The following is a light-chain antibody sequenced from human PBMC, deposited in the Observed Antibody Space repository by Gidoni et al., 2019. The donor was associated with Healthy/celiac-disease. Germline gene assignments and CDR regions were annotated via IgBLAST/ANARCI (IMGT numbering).Light chain of an antibody. CDR3: AAWDDSLSGVV. CDR2: RNN. CDR1: SSNIGSNY. V-gene: IGLV1-47*01. J-gene: IGLJ2*01. Sequence: TPVQRVTISCSGSSSNIGSNYVYWYQQLPGTAPKLLISRNNQRPSGVPDRFSGSKSGTSASLAISGLRYEDEADYDGAAWDDSLSGVVCGGGTKLTVL.